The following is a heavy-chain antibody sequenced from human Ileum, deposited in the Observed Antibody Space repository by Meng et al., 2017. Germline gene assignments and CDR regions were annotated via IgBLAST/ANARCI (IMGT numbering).Heavy chain of an antibody. V-gene: IGHV4-59*12. CDR3: ARGVSAAGLFDN. CDR2: IHYSGST. D-gene: IGHD2-2*01. J-gene: IGHJ4*02. Sequence: QVQLQESGPGLAKPSETLSLTCTVSGASISSYYWTWIRQPPGKGLDWIGYIHYSGSTNYNPSLKSRITMSADTSKNQVSLKLSSVTAADTAVYYCARGVSAAGLFDNWGPGTLVTVSS. CDR1: GASISSYY.